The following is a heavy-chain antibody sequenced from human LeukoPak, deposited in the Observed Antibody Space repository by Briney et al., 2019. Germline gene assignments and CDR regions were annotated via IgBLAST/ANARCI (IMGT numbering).Heavy chain of an antibody. Sequence: SETLSLTCAVYGGSFSGYYWSWIRQPPGKGLEWTGEINHSGSTNYNPSLKSRVTISVDTSKNQFSLKLSSVTAADTAVYYCAIIAVAGTAYWGQGTLVTVSS. CDR3: AIIAVAGTAY. CDR2: INHSGST. D-gene: IGHD6-19*01. CDR1: GGSFSGYY. J-gene: IGHJ4*02. V-gene: IGHV4-34*01.